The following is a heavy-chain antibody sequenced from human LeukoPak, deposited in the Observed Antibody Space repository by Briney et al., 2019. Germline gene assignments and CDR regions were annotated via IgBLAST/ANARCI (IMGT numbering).Heavy chain of an antibody. CDR2: ISSSSSTI. V-gene: IGHV3-48*04. CDR1: GFTFSSYS. D-gene: IGHD3-10*01. CDR3: ARTNHRAGISVLSDAAFDI. J-gene: IGHJ3*02. Sequence: SGGSLRLSCAASGFTFSSYSMNWARQAPGKGLEWVSYISSSSSTIYYADSVKGRFTISRDNAKNSLYLQMNSLRAEDMALYYCARTNHRAGISVLSDAAFDIWGQGTMVTVSS.